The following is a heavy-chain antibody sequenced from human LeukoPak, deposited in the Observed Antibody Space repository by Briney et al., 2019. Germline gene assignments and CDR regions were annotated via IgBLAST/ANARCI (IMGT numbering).Heavy chain of an antibody. V-gene: IGHV3-21*01. Sequence: GGSLRLSCAASEFTFSSYNMNWVRQAPGKGLEWVSSISSFSSYIYYADSVKGRFTISRDNSKNTLFLQMNSLRTEDTAIYFCARELWTAVTTSPGDYWGQGTLVTVSS. D-gene: IGHD4-17*01. J-gene: IGHJ4*01. CDR2: ISSFSSYI. CDR3: ARELWTAVTTSPGDY. CDR1: EFTFSSYN.